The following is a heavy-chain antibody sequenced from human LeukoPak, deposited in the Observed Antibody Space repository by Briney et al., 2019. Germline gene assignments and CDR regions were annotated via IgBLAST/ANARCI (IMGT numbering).Heavy chain of an antibody. CDR3: ARADWNDAEDDAFDI. V-gene: IGHV1-2*02. D-gene: IGHD1-1*01. Sequence: ASVTVSCKASGYTFTGYYMHWVRQAPGQGLEWMGWINPNSGGTNYAQKFQGRVTMTRDTSISTAYMELSRLRSDDTAVYYCARADWNDAEDDAFDIWGQGTMVTVSS. CDR1: GYTFTGYY. CDR2: INPNSGGT. J-gene: IGHJ3*02.